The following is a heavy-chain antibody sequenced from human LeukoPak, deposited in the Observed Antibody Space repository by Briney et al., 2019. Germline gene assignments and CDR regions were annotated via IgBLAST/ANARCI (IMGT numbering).Heavy chain of an antibody. D-gene: IGHD3-10*01. CDR1: GYSFTSYW. Sequence: HGESLKISRKGSGYSFTSYWIGRVRQMPGKGLEWMGIIYPGDSDTRYSPSFQGQVTISADKSISTAYLQWSSLKASDTAMYYCAMVRGAVDWYFDLWGRGTLVTVSS. CDR2: IYPGDSDT. V-gene: IGHV5-51*01. CDR3: AMVRGAVDWYFDL. J-gene: IGHJ2*01.